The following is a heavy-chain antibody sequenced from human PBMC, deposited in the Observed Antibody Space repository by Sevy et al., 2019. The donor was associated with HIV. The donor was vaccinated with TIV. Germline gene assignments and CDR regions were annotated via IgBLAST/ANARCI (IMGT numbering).Heavy chain of an antibody. D-gene: IGHD1-1*01. CDR1: GGTFSSYA. V-gene: IGHV1-69*06. CDR2: IIPIFGTA. J-gene: IGHJ6*03. Sequence: ASVKVSCKASGGTFSSYAISLVRQAPGQGLEWMGGIIPIFGTANYAQKFQGRGTITADKSTSPAYMELSSLRSEDTAVYYCAREVAGKTDYYYMDVWGKGPTVTVSS. CDR3: AREVAGKTDYYYMDV.